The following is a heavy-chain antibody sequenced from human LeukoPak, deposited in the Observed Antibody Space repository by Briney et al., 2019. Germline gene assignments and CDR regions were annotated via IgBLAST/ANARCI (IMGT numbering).Heavy chain of an antibody. CDR3: ARDRGYSTFDF. Sequence: GGSLRLSCAASGFTFSSYWMSWVRQAPGKGLEWVANMKEDGSEKNYVDSVKGRFPISRDNAKSSLYLQMNSLRAEDTAVYYCARDRGYSTFDFWGQGNLVVVTS. V-gene: IGHV3-7*04. D-gene: IGHD4-11*01. J-gene: IGHJ4*02. CDR1: GFTFSSYW. CDR2: MKEDGSEK.